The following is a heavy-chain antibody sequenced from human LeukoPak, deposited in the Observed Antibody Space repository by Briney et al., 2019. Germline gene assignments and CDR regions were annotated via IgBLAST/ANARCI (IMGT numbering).Heavy chain of an antibody. CDR3: GKCGAIPTALSLVVA. CDR1: GFTFAGYA. D-gene: IGHD2-21*02. CDR2: ITGSSSGGSPGTT. Sequence: PGGYLRLSCAASGFTFAGYAMTWVRQVPGEGLEWVSTITGSSSGGSPGTTYYADSVKGRFIISRDNSKNMFYLQLNNLRAEDTAIYYCGKCGAIPTALSLVVAWGQGTLVTVSS. J-gene: IGHJ5*02. V-gene: IGHV3-23*01.